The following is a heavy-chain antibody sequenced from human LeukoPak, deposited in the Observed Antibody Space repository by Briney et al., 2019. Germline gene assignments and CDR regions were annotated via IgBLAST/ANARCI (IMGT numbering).Heavy chain of an antibody. CDR3: ARADYSSTWSHDYYYMDV. D-gene: IGHD6-13*01. Sequence: SETLSLTCAVSGGSISSSNWWGWIRPPPGKGLEWIGEIYHSGSTNYNPSLKSRVTISVDTSKNQFSLKLSSVTAADTAVYYCARADYSSTWSHDYYYMDVWGKGTTVTVSS. CDR1: GGSISSSNW. V-gene: IGHV4-4*02. CDR2: IYHSGST. J-gene: IGHJ6*03.